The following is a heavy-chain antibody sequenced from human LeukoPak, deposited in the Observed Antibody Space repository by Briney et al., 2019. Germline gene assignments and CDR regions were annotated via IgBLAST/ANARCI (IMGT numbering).Heavy chain of an antibody. Sequence: SVKVSCKASGGTFSSYAISWVRQAPGQGLEWMGGIIPIFGTANYAQKFQGRVTITADESTSTAYMELSSLRSEDTAVYYCARSPGGLVKNNWFDPWGQGTLATVSS. CDR1: GGTFSSYA. CDR3: ARSPGGLVKNNWFDP. J-gene: IGHJ5*02. V-gene: IGHV1-69*13. CDR2: IIPIFGTA. D-gene: IGHD3/OR15-3a*01.